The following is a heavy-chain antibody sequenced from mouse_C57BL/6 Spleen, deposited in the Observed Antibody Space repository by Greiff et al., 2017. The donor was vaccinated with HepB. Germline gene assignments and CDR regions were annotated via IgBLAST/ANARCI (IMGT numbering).Heavy chain of an antibody. CDR3: ARVGYCNSDYYAMGY. Sequence: QVQLQQPGAELVRPGSSVKLSCKASGYTFTSYWMHWVKQRTIQGLEWIGNIDPSYSDTYYNQKFKDKATLTVDKSSSTAYMQISSLTSEDSAVYDDARVGYCNSDYYAMGYWGQRTSVTFSS. CDR2: IDPSYSDT. D-gene: IGHD4-1*01. V-gene: IGHV1-52*01. CDR1: GYTFTSYW. J-gene: IGHJ4*01.